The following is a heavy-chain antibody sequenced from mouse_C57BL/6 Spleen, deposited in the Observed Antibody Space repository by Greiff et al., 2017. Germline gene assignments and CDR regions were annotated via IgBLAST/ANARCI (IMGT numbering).Heavy chain of an antibody. J-gene: IGHJ2*01. V-gene: IGHV1-82*01. CDR1: GYAFSSSW. D-gene: IGHD1-1*01. Sequence: QVQLQQSGPELVKPGASVKISCKASGYAFSSSWMNWVKQRPGKGLEWIGRIYPGDGDTNYNGKFKGKATLTADKSSSTACMQLSSLTSEDSAVYVCAITTVVAPYFDYWGQGTTLTVSS. CDR3: AITTVVAPYFDY. CDR2: IYPGDGDT.